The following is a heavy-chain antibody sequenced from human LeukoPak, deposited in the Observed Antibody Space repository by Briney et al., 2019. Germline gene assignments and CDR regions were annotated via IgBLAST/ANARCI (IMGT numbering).Heavy chain of an antibody. CDR3: ANPYGDSYYYYGMDV. V-gene: IGHV3-74*01. J-gene: IGHJ6*02. CDR2: INSDGTST. Sequence: GGSLRLSCAASGFTFSRYWMHWVRQAPGKGLVWVSRINSDGTSTSYADSVKGRFTITRDNAKNTLYLQMNSLRAEDTAVYYCANPYGDSYYYYGMDVWGQGTTVTVSS. CDR1: GFTFSRYW. D-gene: IGHD4-17*01.